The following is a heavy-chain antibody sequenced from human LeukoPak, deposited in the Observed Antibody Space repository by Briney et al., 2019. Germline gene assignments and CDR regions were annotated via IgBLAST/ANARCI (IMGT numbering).Heavy chain of an antibody. D-gene: IGHD4-11*01. CDR3: ARDIGTVSTAWDS. CDR2: IYSGGTT. J-gene: IGHJ4*02. Sequence: PGGSLRLSCAASGFTVSSNYMSWVRQAPGKGLEWVSIIYSGGTTYYAEPVKGRFTISRDNSKNPVYLQMNSLRAEDTAVYYCARDIGTVSTAWDSWGQGTLVTVSS. V-gene: IGHV3-53*01. CDR1: GFTVSSNY.